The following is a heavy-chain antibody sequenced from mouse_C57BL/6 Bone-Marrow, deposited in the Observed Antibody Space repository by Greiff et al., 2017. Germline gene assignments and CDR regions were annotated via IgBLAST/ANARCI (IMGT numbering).Heavy chain of an antibody. CDR1: GFTFSSYT. Sequence: EVMLVESGGGLVKPGGSLKLSCAASGFTFSSYTMSWVRQTPEKRLEWVATISGGGGNTYYPDSVKGRFTISRDNDKNTLYLQMSSLRSEDTALYYCARRAYYYGSTAWFAYWGQGTLVTVSA. J-gene: IGHJ3*01. D-gene: IGHD1-1*01. V-gene: IGHV5-9*01. CDR2: ISGGGGNT. CDR3: ARRAYYYGSTAWFAY.